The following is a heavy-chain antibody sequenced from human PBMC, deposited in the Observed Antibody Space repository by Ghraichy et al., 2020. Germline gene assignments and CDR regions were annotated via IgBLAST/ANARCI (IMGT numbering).Heavy chain of an antibody. CDR3: ARGSHNKYAGYSSSWYDGSYYYYGMDV. J-gene: IGHJ6*02. V-gene: IGHV4-34*01. Sequence: SETLSLTCAVYGGSFSGYYWSWIRQPPGKGLEWIGEINHSGSTNYNPSLKSRVTISVDTSKNQFSLKLSSVTAADTAVYYCARGSHNKYAGYSSSWYDGSYYYYGMDVWGQGTTVTVSS. D-gene: IGHD6-13*01. CDR1: GGSFSGYY. CDR2: INHSGST.